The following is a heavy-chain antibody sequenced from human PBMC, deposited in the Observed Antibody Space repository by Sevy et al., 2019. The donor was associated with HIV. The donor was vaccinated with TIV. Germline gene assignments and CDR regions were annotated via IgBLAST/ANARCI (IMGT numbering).Heavy chain of an antibody. CDR3: ARDKNHYDRSVHYDAFDI. J-gene: IGHJ3*02. CDR2: IKEDGSDK. D-gene: IGHD3-22*01. V-gene: IGHV3-7*03. Sequence: GGSLRLSCAASGFTLSSFWMTWVRQAPGKGLEWVANIKEDGSDKNYLDSVKGRFTISRDNAKNSLYLQMNSLRAEDTAVYYCARDKNHYDRSVHYDAFDIWGQGTMVTVSS. CDR1: GFTLSSFW.